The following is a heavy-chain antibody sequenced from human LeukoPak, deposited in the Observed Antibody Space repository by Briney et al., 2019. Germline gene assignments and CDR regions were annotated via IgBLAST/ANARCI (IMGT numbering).Heavy chain of an antibody. D-gene: IGHD6-13*01. Sequence: ASVKVSCKASGGTFSSYGISWVRQAPGQGLEWMGWISAYNGNTNYAQKLQGRVTMTTDTSTSTAYMELRSLRSDDTAVYYCARDHFKLYSSSWYSGYWGQGTLVTVSS. CDR2: ISAYNGNT. V-gene: IGHV1-18*01. J-gene: IGHJ4*02. CDR3: ARDHFKLYSSSWYSGY. CDR1: GGTFSSYG.